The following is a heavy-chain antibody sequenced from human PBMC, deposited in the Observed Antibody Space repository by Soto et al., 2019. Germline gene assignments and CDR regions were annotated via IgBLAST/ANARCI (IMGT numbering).Heavy chain of an antibody. CDR1: GYTFASYY. D-gene: IGHD3-10*01. V-gene: IGHV1-46*01. Sequence: ASVKVSCKASGYTFASYYMHWVRQAPGQGLEWMAVINPSAGRTSYAQKFQGRVTVTRDTSTSTVYMELSSLRSEDTAVYYCAAPAGSGSYYQFDFWGQGTLVTVSS. CDR3: AAPAGSGSYYQFDF. CDR2: INPSAGRT. J-gene: IGHJ4*02.